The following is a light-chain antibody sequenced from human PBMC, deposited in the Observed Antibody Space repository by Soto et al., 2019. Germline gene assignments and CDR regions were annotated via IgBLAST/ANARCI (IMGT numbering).Light chain of an antibody. CDR1: QSVSSN. V-gene: IGKV3-15*01. CDR2: GAS. J-gene: IGKJ4*01. Sequence: EIVMTQSPATLSVSPGDRATLSCRASQSVSSNLAWYQQKPGQAPRLLIYGASTRATGIPARFSGSGSGTEFTLTISSLQSEDFAVYYCQQYNNWLSTFGGGTKVEIK. CDR3: QQYNNWLST.